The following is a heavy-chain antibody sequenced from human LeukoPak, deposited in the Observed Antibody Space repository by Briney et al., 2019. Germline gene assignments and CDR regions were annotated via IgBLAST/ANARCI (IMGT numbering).Heavy chain of an antibody. J-gene: IGHJ4*02. CDR3: ARGAYDSSGYYLTFDY. D-gene: IGHD3-22*01. Sequence: SETLSLTCTVSGGSISSYYWSWIRQPPGKGLEWIGYIYYSGSTNYNPSLKSRVTISVDTSKNQFSLKLSSVTAADTAVYYCARGAYDSSGYYLTFDYWGQGTLVTVSS. V-gene: IGHV4-59*01. CDR2: IYYSGST. CDR1: GGSISSYY.